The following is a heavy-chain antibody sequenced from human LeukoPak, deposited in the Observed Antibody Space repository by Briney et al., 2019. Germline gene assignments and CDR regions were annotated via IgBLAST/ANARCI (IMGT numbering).Heavy chain of an antibody. CDR2: IRYDGSNT. Sequence: GGSLRLSCEASTFTFSDYAMHWVRQAPGKGLEWVTFIRYDGSNTYYADYAKGRFTISRDNSKNTLYLQMNSLRAEDTAVFYCAKDGVLLAPGIYWYMDVWGRGTTVTVSS. D-gene: IGHD2-8*02. J-gene: IGHJ6*03. V-gene: IGHV3-30*02. CDR3: AKDGVLLAPGIYWYMDV. CDR1: TFTFSDYA.